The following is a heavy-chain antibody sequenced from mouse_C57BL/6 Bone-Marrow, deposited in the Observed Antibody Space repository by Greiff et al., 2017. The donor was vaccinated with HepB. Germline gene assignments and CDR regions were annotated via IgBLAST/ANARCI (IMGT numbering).Heavy chain of an antibody. CDR1: GYTFTSYW. Sequence: QVQLQQPGTELVKPGASVKLSCKASGYTFTSYWMHWVKQRPGQGLEWIGNINPSNGGTNYNEKFKSKATLTVDKSSSTAYMQLSSLTSEDSAVYYCARTLALLYGSSFYYAMDYWGQGTSVTVSS. V-gene: IGHV1-53*01. J-gene: IGHJ4*01. CDR2: INPSNGGT. CDR3: ARTLALLYGSSFYYAMDY. D-gene: IGHD1-1*01.